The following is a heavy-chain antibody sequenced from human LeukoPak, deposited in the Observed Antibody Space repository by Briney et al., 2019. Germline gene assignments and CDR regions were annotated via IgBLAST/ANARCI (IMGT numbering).Heavy chain of an antibody. Sequence: SETLSLTCTVSGGSIRSYYWGWIRQPPGKGLEWIGSIYYSGSTYYNPSLKSRVTISVDTSKNQFSLKLSSVTATDTAVYYCARDQILDFWSGYYKDDYWGQGTLVTVSS. D-gene: IGHD3-3*01. CDR1: GGSIRSYY. CDR3: ARDQILDFWSGYYKDDY. CDR2: IYYSGST. V-gene: IGHV4-39*07. J-gene: IGHJ4*02.